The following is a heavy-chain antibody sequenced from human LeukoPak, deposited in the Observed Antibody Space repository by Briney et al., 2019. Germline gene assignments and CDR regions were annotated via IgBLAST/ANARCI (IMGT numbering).Heavy chain of an antibody. CDR2: IYYSGST. CDR1: GGSISSGDNY. V-gene: IGHV4-30-4*08. CDR3: ARGDLYSSSWYN. D-gene: IGHD6-13*01. Sequence: SXXLSLTCTVSGGSISSGDNYWSWIRQPPGKGLEWIGYIYYSGSTYYNPSLKSRVTISVDTSKNQFSLKLSSMSAADTAVYYCARGDLYSSSWYNWGQGTLVTVSS. J-gene: IGHJ4*02.